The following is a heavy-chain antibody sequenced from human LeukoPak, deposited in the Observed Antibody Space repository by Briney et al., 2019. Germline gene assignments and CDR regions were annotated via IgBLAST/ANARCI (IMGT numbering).Heavy chain of an antibody. CDR1: GFTFDYA. D-gene: IGHD2-2*01. Sequence: GGSLRLSCAASGFTFDYAMHWVRQAPGKGLEWVSLISGVGGSTYYADSVKGRFTISRDNSKNSLYLQMNSLRTEDTALYYCAKDIVVVPAAMPGDGMDVWGQGTTVTVSS. CDR3: AKDIVVVPAAMPGDGMDV. J-gene: IGHJ6*02. CDR2: ISGVGGST. V-gene: IGHV3-43*02.